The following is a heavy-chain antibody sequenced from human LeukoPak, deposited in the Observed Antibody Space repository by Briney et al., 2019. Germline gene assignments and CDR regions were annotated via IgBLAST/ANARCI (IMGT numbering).Heavy chain of an antibody. D-gene: IGHD2-21*01. Sequence: GASVKVSCKASGYTFTDYYMHWVRQAPGHGVEWMGWINPNSGDTNYAQKFHGRVTMTRDTSISTAYMALSRLNADDTAIYCCAREEDIVVLIAGPFDSWGQGTLVTVSS. V-gene: IGHV1-2*02. CDR1: GYTFTDYY. CDR3: AREEDIVVLIAGPFDS. J-gene: IGHJ4*02. CDR2: INPNSGDT.